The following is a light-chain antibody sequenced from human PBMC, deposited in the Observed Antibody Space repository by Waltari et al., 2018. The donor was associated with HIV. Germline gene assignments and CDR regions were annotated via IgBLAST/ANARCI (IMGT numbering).Light chain of an antibody. J-gene: IGLJ1*01. Sequence: QSALTQPRSVSGSPGQSVTISCSGASSGFPYNYPVSWYQHHPGKAPKLIIYDVTKGPSGVPDRFSGSKSGNTASLTISGLQAEDEADYYCCSYGGSLHVFGTGTEVTVL. CDR3: CSYGGSLHV. V-gene: IGLV2-11*01. CDR1: SSGFPYNYP. CDR2: DVT.